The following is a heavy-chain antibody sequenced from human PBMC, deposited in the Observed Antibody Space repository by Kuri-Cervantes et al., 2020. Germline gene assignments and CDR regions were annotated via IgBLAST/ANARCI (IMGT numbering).Heavy chain of an antibody. V-gene: IGHV3-23*01. CDR3: AADLIGDSSGYYYALDY. J-gene: IGHJ4*02. CDR2: ISGSGGST. D-gene: IGHD3-22*01. Sequence: ETLFLTCAASGFTFSSYAMSWVRQAPGKGLEWVSAISGSGGSTYYADSVKGRFTISRDNSKNTLYLQMNSLRAEDTAVYYCAADLIGDSSGYYYALDYWGQGTLVTVSS. CDR1: GFTFSSYA.